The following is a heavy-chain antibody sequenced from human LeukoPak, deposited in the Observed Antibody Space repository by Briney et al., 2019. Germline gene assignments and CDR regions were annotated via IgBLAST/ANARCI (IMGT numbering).Heavy chain of an antibody. D-gene: IGHD4-17*01. V-gene: IGHV3-23*01. CDR2: ISGSGGST. J-gene: IGHJ4*02. CDR3: AKNSARTTVSTGLSY. Sequence: GGSLRLSCAASGFTFSSYAMSWVRQAPGKGLEWVSAISGSGGSTYYADSVKGRFTISRDNSKNTLYLQMDSLRADDTAVYYCAKNSARTTVSTGLSYWGQGTLVTVSS. CDR1: GFTFSSYA.